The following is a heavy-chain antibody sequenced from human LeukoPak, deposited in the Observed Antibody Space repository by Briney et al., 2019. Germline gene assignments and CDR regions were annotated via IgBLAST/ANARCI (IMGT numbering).Heavy chain of an antibody. CDR3: AREGYCSGGSCPDSFDY. CDR2: ISYDGSNK. D-gene: IGHD2-15*01. V-gene: IGHV3-30*04. Sequence: GGSLRLSCAASGFTFSSYAMHWVRQAPGKGLEWVAVISYDGSNKYYADSVKGRFTISRDNSKNTLYLQMNSLRAEDTAVYYCAREGYCSGGSCPDSFDYWGQGTLVTVSS. CDR1: GFTFSSYA. J-gene: IGHJ4*02.